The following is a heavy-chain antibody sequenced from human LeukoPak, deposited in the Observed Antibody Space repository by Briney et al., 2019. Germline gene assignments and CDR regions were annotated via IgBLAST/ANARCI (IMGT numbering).Heavy chain of an antibody. J-gene: IGHJ4*02. CDR2: IYYSGST. CDR3: ARDQVKGYFDY. Sequence: KPSETLSLTCTVSGGSISSYYWSWTRQPPGKGLEWIGYIYYSGSTNYNPSLQSRVTISVDTSKNQFSLKLSSVTAADTAVYYCARDQVKGYFDYWGQGTLVTVSS. D-gene: IGHD2-21*01. CDR1: GGSISSYY. V-gene: IGHV4-59*01.